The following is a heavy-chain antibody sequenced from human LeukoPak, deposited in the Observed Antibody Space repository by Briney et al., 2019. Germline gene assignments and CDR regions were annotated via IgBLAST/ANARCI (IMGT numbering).Heavy chain of an antibody. Sequence: PGGSLRLSCAASGFTFSSYSMNWVRQAPGKGLEWVSSISSSSSYIYYADSVKGRFTISRDNAKNSLYLQMNSLRAEDTAVYYCASLITVTTDYYYYYMDVWGQGTLVTVSS. CDR3: ASLITVTTDYYYYYMDV. CDR2: ISSSSSYI. V-gene: IGHV3-21*01. CDR1: GFTFSSYS. D-gene: IGHD4-17*01. J-gene: IGHJ6*03.